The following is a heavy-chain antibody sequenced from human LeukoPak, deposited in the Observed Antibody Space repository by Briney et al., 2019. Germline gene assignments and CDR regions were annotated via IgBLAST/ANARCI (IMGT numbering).Heavy chain of an antibody. D-gene: IGHD6-13*01. CDR2: INHSGST. CDR1: GGSFSGYY. V-gene: IGHV4-34*01. J-gene: IGHJ5*02. Sequence: SETLSLTCAVYGGSFSGYYWSWIRQPPGKGLEWIGEINHSGSTNYNPSLKSRVTISVDKPKNQFSLKLSSVTAADTAVYYCARVLGVAAAAGSNWFDPWGQGTLVTVSS. CDR3: ARVLGVAAAAGSNWFDP.